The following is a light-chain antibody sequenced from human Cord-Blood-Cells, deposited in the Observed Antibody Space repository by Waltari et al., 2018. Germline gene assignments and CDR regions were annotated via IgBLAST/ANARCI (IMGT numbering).Light chain of an antibody. J-gene: IGKJ3*01. CDR2: GAS. Sequence: EIVLTQSPGTLSLSPGERATLSCRASQSVSSSYLAWYQQKPGQAPRLLIYGASSRATGIPDRFSGSGSGTDFTLTISRLEPEDFAVYYCQQYGSSRIFTFGPGTKVGIK. V-gene: IGKV3-20*01. CDR3: QQYGSSRIFT. CDR1: QSVSSSY.